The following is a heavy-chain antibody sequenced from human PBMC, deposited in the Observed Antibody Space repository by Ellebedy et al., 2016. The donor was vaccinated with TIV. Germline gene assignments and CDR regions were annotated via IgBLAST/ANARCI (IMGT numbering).Heavy chain of an antibody. CDR2: VFQSATT. CDR1: GYSISSNYF. Sequence: MPSETLSLTCTVSGYSISSNYFWGWIRQSPGQGLEWIGSVFQSATTYYNPSLKSRVTISIDTAKNQFSLRLGSVTAADTAVYYCARHRTRTVVATAVFDYWGQGTLVTVSS. J-gene: IGHJ4*02. V-gene: IGHV4-38-2*02. D-gene: IGHD2-21*02. CDR3: ARHRTRTVVATAVFDY.